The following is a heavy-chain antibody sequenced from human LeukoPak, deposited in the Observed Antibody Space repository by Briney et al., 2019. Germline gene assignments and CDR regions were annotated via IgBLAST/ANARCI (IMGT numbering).Heavy chain of an antibody. J-gene: IGHJ4*02. Sequence: GRSLRLSCAASGFSFFDYAMHWVRHAPGKGLEWVSGICWNSGSIGYAESVKGRFTISRDNAQNSLYMHMNSLRAEGMVLYYCSTSLQLWYHFDYGGQGTRVTVSS. V-gene: IGHV3-9*03. CDR3: STSLQLWYHFDY. CDR2: ICWNSGSI. CDR1: GFSFFDYA. D-gene: IGHD5-18*01.